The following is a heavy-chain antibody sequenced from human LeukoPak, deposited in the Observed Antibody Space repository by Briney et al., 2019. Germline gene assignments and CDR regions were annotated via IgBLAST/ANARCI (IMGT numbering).Heavy chain of an antibody. J-gene: IGHJ6*02. CDR3: ARDQEAVTTDYFYYGMDV. CDR2: IIPMLGIA. V-gene: IGHV1-69*04. Sequence: SVKVSCEASGGTFSNYAISWVRQAPGQGLEWMGRIIPMLGIANYAQKFQGRVTITADKSTSTAYMELSSLRSEDTAVYYCARDQEAVTTDYFYYGMDVWGQGTTLTVSS. CDR1: GGTFSNYA. D-gene: IGHD4-11*01.